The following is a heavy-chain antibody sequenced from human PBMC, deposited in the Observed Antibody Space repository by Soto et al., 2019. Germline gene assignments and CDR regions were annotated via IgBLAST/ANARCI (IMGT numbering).Heavy chain of an antibody. J-gene: IGHJ4*02. CDR1: GFSFSNNG. CDR2: ISYDGNNK. Sequence: GGSLRLSCAASGFSFSNNGMHWVRQAPGKGLEWVAIISYDGNNKYYADSVKGRFTISRDNSKNTLYLQMNSLRVEDTAVYYCAKDRVESGLGEIDYWGQGTLVTVSS. CDR3: AKDRVESGLGEIDY. D-gene: IGHD3-16*01. V-gene: IGHV3-30*18.